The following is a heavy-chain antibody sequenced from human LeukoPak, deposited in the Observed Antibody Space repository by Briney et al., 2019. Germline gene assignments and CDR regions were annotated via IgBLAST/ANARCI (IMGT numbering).Heavy chain of an antibody. CDR3: AREVVVVDENWFDP. Sequence: PSQTLSPTCAVSGGSISSGGYSWSWIRQPPGKGLEWIGYIYHSGSTYYNPSLKSRVSISVDRSKNQFSLKLSSVTAADTAVYYCAREVVVVDENWFDPWGQGTLVTVSS. D-gene: IGHD3-22*01. CDR1: GGSISSGGYS. V-gene: IGHV4-30-2*01. J-gene: IGHJ5*02. CDR2: IYHSGST.